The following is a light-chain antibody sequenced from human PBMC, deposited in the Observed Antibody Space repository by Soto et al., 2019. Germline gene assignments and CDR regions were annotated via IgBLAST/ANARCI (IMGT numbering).Light chain of an antibody. CDR1: SSDGGGYNY. CDR2: DVT. Sequence: QSALTPPASVSGSPGQSITISCTGTSSDGGGYNYVSWYQQHPGKAPKLMIYDVTNRPSGVSNRFSGSKSGNTASLTISGLQAEDEADYYCRSYKSSSTLVVFGGGTKLTVL. V-gene: IGLV2-14*01. J-gene: IGLJ2*01. CDR3: RSYKSSSTLVV.